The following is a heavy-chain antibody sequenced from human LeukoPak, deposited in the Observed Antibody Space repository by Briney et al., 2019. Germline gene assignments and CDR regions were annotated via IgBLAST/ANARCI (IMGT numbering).Heavy chain of an antibody. J-gene: IGHJ6*03. V-gene: IGHV3-7*01. D-gene: IGHD6-13*01. CDR2: IRYDGSNK. CDR1: GFSFSNYW. Sequence: GGSLRPSCAASGFSFSNYWMSWVRQAPGKGLEWVAFIRYDGSNKYYADSVKGRFTISRDNAKNSLYLQMNSLRAEDTAVYYCARGRRYSSSWYPLPNYYYYYMDVWGKGTTVTVSS. CDR3: ARGRRYSSSWYPLPNYYYYYMDV.